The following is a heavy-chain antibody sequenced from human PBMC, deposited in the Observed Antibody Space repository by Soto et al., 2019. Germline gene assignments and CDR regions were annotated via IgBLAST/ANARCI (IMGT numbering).Heavy chain of an antibody. J-gene: IGHJ5*02. CDR2: TYYRSKWYD. V-gene: IGHV6-1*01. D-gene: IGHD3-9*01. CDR3: ARDTRNYDILTGYQGEDNWFDP. CDR1: GDSVSSNPVA. Sequence: PSQTLSLTCAISGDSVSSNPVAWNWITQSPSRSLEWLGRTYYRSKWYDDYAESVKSRITINPDTSKNQFSLKLSSVTAADTAVYYCARDTRNYDILTGYQGEDNWFDPWGQGTLVTVSS.